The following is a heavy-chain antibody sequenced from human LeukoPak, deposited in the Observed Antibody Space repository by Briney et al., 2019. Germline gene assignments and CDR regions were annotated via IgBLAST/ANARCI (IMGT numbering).Heavy chain of an antibody. J-gene: IGHJ4*02. CDR3: AALLAVNGSPFDY. D-gene: IGHD2-15*01. CDR2: IYTSGST. CDR1: GGSISSGSYY. Sequence: PSETLSLTCTVSGGSISSGSYYWSWVRQPAGKGLEWIGRIYTSGSTNYNPSPKSRVTISVDTSKNQFSLKLSSVTAADTAVYYCAALLAVNGSPFDYWGQGTLVTVFS. V-gene: IGHV4-61*02.